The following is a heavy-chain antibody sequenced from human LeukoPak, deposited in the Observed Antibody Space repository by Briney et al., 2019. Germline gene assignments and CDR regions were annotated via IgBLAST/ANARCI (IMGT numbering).Heavy chain of an antibody. CDR3: TRVNLRGSQYNWFDP. D-gene: IGHD1-26*01. CDR1: GGTFSSYA. CDR2: IIPIPGIA. Sequence: ASVKVSCKASGGTFSSYAISWVRQAPGQGLEWMGRIIPIPGIANYAQKFQGRVTITADTSTGTAYMELSSLTPEDTALYYCTRVNLRGSQYNWFDPWGQGTLVIVSS. J-gene: IGHJ5*02. V-gene: IGHV1-69*04.